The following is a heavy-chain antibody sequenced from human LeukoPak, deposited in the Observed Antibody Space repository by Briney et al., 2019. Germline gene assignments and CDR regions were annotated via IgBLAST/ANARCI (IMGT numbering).Heavy chain of an antibody. CDR2: INPNSGGT. V-gene: IGHV1-2*06. CDR1: GYTFTAYF. Sequence: ASVKVSCKASGYTFTAYFIHWVRQAPGQGLEWMGRINPNSGGTKYAQKFQGRVTMTRDTSISTAYMELTSLRSDDTAVYYCARGIYYDSSAYYALDIWSQGSMVTVSS. CDR3: ARGIYYDSSAYYALDI. D-gene: IGHD3-22*01. J-gene: IGHJ3*02.